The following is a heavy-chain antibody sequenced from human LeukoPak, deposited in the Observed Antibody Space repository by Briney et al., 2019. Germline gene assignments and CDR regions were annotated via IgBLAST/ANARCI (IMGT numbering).Heavy chain of an antibody. CDR3: ARWVDS. J-gene: IGHJ4*02. CDR2: IYYTGST. V-gene: IGHV4-31*03. Sequence: PSETLSLTCTVSGGSISSAGYYWGWIRQYPGKGLEWIGYIYYTGSTYHNPSLKSRVTISVDTSKNQFSLKLSSVTATDTAVYYCARWVDSWGQGTLVTVSS. CDR1: GGSISSAGYY.